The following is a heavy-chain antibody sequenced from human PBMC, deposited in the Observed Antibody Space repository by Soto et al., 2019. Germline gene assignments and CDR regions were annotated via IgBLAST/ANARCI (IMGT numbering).Heavy chain of an antibody. CDR1: GFTFSSYG. CDR3: AKDPFGYGHSVLDY. J-gene: IGHJ4*02. Sequence: XXSLRLSFAASGFTFSSYGMHWVHQAPGKGLEWVAVISYDGSNKYYADSVKGRFTISRDNSKNTLYLQMNSLRAEDTAVYYCAKDPFGYGHSVLDYWGQGTLVTVSS. D-gene: IGHD3-16*01. CDR2: ISYDGSNK. V-gene: IGHV3-30*18.